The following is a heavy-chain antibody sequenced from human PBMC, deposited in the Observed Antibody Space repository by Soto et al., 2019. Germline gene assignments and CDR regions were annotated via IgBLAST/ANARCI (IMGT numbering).Heavy chain of an antibody. V-gene: IGHV3-20*01. CDR1: GFTFDDYG. Sequence: GGSLRLSCAASGFTFDDYGMSWVRQAPGKGLEWVSGINWNGGSTGYADSVKGRFIISRDNAKNSLYLQMNSLRAEDTALYHCARSLPGYIDAFDIWGQGTMVTVSS. CDR3: ARSLPGYIDAFDI. J-gene: IGHJ3*02. CDR2: INWNGGST. D-gene: IGHD6-13*01.